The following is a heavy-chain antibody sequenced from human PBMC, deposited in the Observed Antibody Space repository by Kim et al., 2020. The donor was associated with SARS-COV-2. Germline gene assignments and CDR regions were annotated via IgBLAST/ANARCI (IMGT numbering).Heavy chain of an antibody. Sequence: NPSHQSRVTLYLDPSKNQCSLKLSSVTAADTAVYYCARDLVATITPDYFDTWGQGTLVTVSS. CDR3: ARDLVATITPDYFDT. D-gene: IGHD5-12*01. J-gene: IGHJ4*02. V-gene: IGHV4-30-2*04.